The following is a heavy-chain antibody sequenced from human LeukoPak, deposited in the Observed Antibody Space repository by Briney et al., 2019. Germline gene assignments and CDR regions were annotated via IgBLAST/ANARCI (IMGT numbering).Heavy chain of an antibody. CDR3: TKGDDYGANTRLPKYNWFDP. D-gene: IGHD4-23*01. CDR1: GFTFSFCA. CDR2: IRYDGNNK. Sequence: PGGSLRLSCAASGFTFSFCAMHWVRQAPGKGLEWVAFIRYDGNNKNYADSVNGRFTIYRDNSRDTLYLQMNSLRAEDTAVYYCTKGDDYGANTRLPKYNWFDPWGQGTLVTVSS. V-gene: IGHV3-30*02. J-gene: IGHJ5*02.